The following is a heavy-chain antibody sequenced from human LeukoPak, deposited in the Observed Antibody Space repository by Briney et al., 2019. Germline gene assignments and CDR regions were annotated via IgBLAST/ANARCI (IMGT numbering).Heavy chain of an antibody. Sequence: KPSETLSLTCTVSGGSISSSPYWWSWIRQPPGKGLEWIGTIYFSGSTFYHPSLEGRVSISADRSKNQSSLKLASVTAADTAVYYCARRAYGTGFDYWGQGTVVTVSS. CDR1: GGSISSSPYW. J-gene: IGHJ4*02. V-gene: IGHV4-39*01. CDR3: ARRAYGTGFDY. D-gene: IGHD3/OR15-3a*01. CDR2: IYFSGST.